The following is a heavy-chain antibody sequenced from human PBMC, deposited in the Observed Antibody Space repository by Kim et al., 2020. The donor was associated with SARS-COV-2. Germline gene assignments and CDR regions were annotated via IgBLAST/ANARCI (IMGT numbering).Heavy chain of an antibody. CDR3: ARAMVRGVMRIDY. J-gene: IGHJ4*02. V-gene: IGHV4-39*01. D-gene: IGHD3-10*01. CDR2: IYYSGST. Sequence: SETLSLTCTVSGGSISSSSYYWGWIRQPPGKGLEWIGSIYYSGSTYYNPSLKSRVTISVDTSKNQFSLKLSSVTAADTAVYYCARAMVRGVMRIDYWGQGTLVTVSS. CDR1: GGSISSSSYY.